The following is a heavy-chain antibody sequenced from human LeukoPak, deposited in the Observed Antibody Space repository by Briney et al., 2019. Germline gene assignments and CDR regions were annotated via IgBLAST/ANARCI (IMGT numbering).Heavy chain of an antibody. J-gene: IGHJ3*02. V-gene: IGHV1-69*06. CDR2: IIPIFGTA. CDR3: ARDLSSVAGSDAFDI. CDR1: GGTFSSYA. Sequence: SGKVSCKASGGTFSSYAISWVRQAPGQGLEWRGGIIPIFGTANYAQKFQDRVTIPADKSTSTAYMELSSLRSEDTAVYYCARDLSSVAGSDAFDIWGKGTMVSVSS. D-gene: IGHD6-19*01.